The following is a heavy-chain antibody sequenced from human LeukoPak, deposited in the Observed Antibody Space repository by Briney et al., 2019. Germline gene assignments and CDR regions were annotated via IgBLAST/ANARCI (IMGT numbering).Heavy chain of an antibody. Sequence: GRSLRLSCVASGFTFSSYGIHWVRQAPGKGLEWVAVISYDGSNEYYADSVKGRFTTSRDNSKNTLYLLMNSLRAEDTAVYYCAKPQTGTNGMDVWGKGTTVTVSS. D-gene: IGHD1-7*01. CDR2: ISYDGSNE. CDR3: AKPQTGTNGMDV. V-gene: IGHV3-30*18. CDR1: GFTFSSYG. J-gene: IGHJ6*04.